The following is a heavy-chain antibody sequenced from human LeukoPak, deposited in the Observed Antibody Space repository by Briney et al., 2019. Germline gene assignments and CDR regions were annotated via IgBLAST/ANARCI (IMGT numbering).Heavy chain of an antibody. V-gene: IGHV3-23*01. J-gene: IGHJ4*02. CDR2: ISGSSNST. Sequence: GGSLRLSCAASGFTFSSYGMSWVRQAPGKGLEWVSAISGSSNSTYFADSVKGRFTISRDNSKNTLYLQMNSLRAEDTAVYYCAKAHYDSSGQLDYWGQGTLVTVSS. CDR3: AKAHYDSSGQLDY. CDR1: GFTFSSYG. D-gene: IGHD3-22*01.